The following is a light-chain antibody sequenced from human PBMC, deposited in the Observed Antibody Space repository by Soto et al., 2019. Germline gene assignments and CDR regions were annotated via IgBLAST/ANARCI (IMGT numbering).Light chain of an antibody. V-gene: IGKV3-20*01. CDR1: QSVSSSY. CDR3: QQYGSSPLT. J-gene: IGKJ4*01. Sequence: EVVLTQSPGTLSLSPGERATLSCRASQSVSSSYLAWYQHKPGQAPRLLIYGASSRATGIPDRFSGSGSGTDFTLTISRLKPEDFAVYYCQQYGSSPLTFGGGTKVEIK. CDR2: GAS.